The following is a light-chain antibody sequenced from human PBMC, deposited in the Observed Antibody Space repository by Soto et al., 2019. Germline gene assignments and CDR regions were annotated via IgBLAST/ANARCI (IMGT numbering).Light chain of an antibody. Sequence: DIQMTQSPSSLSASVGDRLTITCQASQGINNYLNWYQQKPGKAPNLLISDASNLETGVPSRFSGSGSGTDYTFTISSLQHDDIATGYYQPYDPVPYTFGQGTNLEIK. J-gene: IGKJ2*01. CDR2: DAS. CDR3: QPYDPVPYT. CDR1: QGINNY. V-gene: IGKV1-33*01.